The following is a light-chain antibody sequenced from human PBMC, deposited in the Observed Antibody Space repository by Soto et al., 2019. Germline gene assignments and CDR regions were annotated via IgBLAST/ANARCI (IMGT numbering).Light chain of an antibody. V-gene: IGLV2-14*01. CDR2: EVN. CDR3: SSYTTGRTLV. J-gene: IGLJ3*02. CDR1: SSDVGGYNY. Sequence: QSALTQPASVSGSPGQSITISCTGTSSDVGGYNYVSWYQHHPGKAPKLIIYEVNNRPSGVSNRFSGSKSGNTASLTISGLQAEDEADYYCSSYTTGRTLVFGGGTKLTVL.